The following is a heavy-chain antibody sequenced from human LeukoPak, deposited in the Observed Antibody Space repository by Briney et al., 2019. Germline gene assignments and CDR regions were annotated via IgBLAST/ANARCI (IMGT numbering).Heavy chain of an antibody. J-gene: IGHJ4*02. Sequence: PGGSLRLSCAASGFTFDGYGMSWVRQAPGKGLEWVSGINWNGGRTGYADSVKGRFTISRDNAKNSLYLQMNSLRAEDTALYYCARDSSGIAVAGTPLDYWGQGTLVTVSS. CDR2: INWNGGRT. V-gene: IGHV3-20*04. D-gene: IGHD6-19*01. CDR1: GFTFDGYG. CDR3: ARDSSGIAVAGTPLDY.